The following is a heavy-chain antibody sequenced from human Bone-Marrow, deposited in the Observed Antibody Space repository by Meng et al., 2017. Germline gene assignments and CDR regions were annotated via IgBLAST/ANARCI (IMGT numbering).Heavy chain of an antibody. Sequence: GESLKISCAASGFTFSSYWMSWVRQAPGKGLEWVANIKQDGSEKYYVDSVKGRFTISRDNAKNSLYLQMNSLRAEDTAVYYCARDVVLMMYAAYFDYWGQGTLVTVSS. CDR1: GFTFSSYW. J-gene: IGHJ4*02. V-gene: IGHV3-7*01. CDR2: IKQDGSEK. CDR3: ARDVVLMMYAAYFDY. D-gene: IGHD2-8*01.